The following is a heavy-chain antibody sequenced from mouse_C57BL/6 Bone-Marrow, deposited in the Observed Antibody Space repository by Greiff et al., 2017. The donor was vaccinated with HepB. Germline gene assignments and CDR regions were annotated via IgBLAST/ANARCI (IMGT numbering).Heavy chain of an antibody. CDR1: GFTFSSYG. D-gene: IGHD2-4*01. Sequence: EVKLVESGGDLVKPGGSLKLSCAASGFTFSSYGMSWVRQTPDKRLEWVATISSGGSYTDYPDSVKGRFTIYRDNAKNTLYLQMSSLKSEDTAMYYCARRESYYDYPFAYWGQGTLVTVSA. CDR2: ISSGGSYT. J-gene: IGHJ3*01. V-gene: IGHV5-6*02. CDR3: ARRESYYDYPFAY.